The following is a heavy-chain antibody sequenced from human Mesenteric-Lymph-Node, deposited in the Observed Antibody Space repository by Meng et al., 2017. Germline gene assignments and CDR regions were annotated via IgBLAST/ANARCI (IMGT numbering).Heavy chain of an antibody. J-gene: IGHJ4*02. CDR3: TRDPLQYGTNFDY. Sequence: EVQLACAGGGLVQPRGHLGLCCAASGFTFSSYWMHWVRQAPGKGLVWVSRINSDGSSTSYADSVKGRFTISRDNAKNTLYLQMNSLRAEDTAVYYCTRDPLQYGTNFDYWGQGTLVTVSS. D-gene: IGHD5-24*01. V-gene: IGHV3-74*01. CDR2: INSDGSST. CDR1: GFTFSSYW.